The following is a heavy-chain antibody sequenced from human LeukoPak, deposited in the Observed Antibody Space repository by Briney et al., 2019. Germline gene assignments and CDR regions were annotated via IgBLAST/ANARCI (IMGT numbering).Heavy chain of an antibody. J-gene: IGHJ5*02. V-gene: IGHV3-11*01. Sequence: GGSLRLSCAASGFTFSDYYMSWIRQAPGKGLEWVSYISSSGSTIYYADSVKGRFTISRDNAKNSLYLQMNSLRAEDTAVYYCARYVVPAATSWFDPWGQGTLVTVSS. CDR2: ISSSGSTI. CDR1: GFTFSDYY. CDR3: ARYVVPAATSWFDP. D-gene: IGHD2-2*01.